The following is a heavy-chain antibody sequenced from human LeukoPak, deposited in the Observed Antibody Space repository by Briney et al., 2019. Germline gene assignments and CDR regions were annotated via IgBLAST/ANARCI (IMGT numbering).Heavy chain of an antibody. CDR2: IYYSGST. CDR1: GGSISSYY. J-gene: IGHJ4*02. Sequence: SETLSLTCTVSGGSISSYYWSWIRQPPGEGLERNGSIYYSGSTNYNPSLKRRVTISVDTSKNQFSLKLSSVTAADTAVYYCARINMGDYRSSYLMPYFDYWGQGTLVTVSS. CDR3: ARINMGDYRSSYLMPYFDY. D-gene: IGHD3-3*01. V-gene: IGHV4-59*01.